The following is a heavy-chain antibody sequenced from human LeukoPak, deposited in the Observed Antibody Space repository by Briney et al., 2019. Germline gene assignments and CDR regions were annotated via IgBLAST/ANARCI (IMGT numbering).Heavy chain of an antibody. CDR1: GFTFSRYA. D-gene: IGHD4-17*01. V-gene: IGHV3-30-3*01. J-gene: IGHJ5*02. CDR2: ISYDGSNK. Sequence: PGQSLRPSCAASGFTFSRYAMHWVRQAPGKGLEWVAVISYDGSNKYYADSVKGRFTISRDSSKNTLYLQMNSLRAEDTAVYYCARSGDYAFHWFDPWGQGTLVTVSS. CDR3: ARSGDYAFHWFDP.